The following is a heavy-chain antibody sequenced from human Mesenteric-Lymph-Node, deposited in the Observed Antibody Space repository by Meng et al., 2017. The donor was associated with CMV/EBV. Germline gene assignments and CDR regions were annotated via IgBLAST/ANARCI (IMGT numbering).Heavy chain of an antibody. CDR1: GFTFSSYA. CDR3: AKGSGRYYDYFDY. J-gene: IGHJ4*02. Sequence: GESLKISCAASGFTFSSYAMHWVRQAPGKGLEWVALISYDGSYKYYADSVKGRFTISRDNSKNTFFLQMNSLRAEDTAVYSCAKGSGRYYDYFDYWGQGTLVTVSS. D-gene: IGHD1-26*01. CDR2: ISYDGSYK. V-gene: IGHV3-30*04.